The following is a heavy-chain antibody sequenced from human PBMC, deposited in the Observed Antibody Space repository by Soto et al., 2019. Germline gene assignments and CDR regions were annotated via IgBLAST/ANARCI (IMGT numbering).Heavy chain of an antibody. CDR1: GYSFACYW. V-gene: IGHV5-10-1*01. Sequence: GESMRTSFKGSGYSFACYWITWVRQNPGKGLEWMGRIDPSDSQTYYSPSFRGHVTISVTKSITTVFLQWSSLRASDTAMYYCARQIYDSDTGPNFQYYFDSWGQGTPVTVSS. D-gene: IGHD3-22*01. J-gene: IGHJ4*02. CDR3: ARQIYDSDTGPNFQYYFDS. CDR2: IDPSDSQT.